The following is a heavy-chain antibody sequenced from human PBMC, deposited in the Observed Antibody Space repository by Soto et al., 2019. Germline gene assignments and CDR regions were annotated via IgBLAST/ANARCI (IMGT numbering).Heavy chain of an antibody. CDR1: GFTFSTYA. V-gene: IGHV3-23*01. J-gene: IGHJ2*01. D-gene: IGHD6-13*01. CDR3: AGSPGTYWYFPL. Sequence: TGGSLRLSCAASGFTFSTYAMGWVRQAQGKGLEWVSAISGSGDSTYYADSVKGRFTISRDNSKNTLYLQMSTLRAEDTAVYYCAGSPGTYWYFPLWGRGTLVTVSS. CDR2: ISGSGDST.